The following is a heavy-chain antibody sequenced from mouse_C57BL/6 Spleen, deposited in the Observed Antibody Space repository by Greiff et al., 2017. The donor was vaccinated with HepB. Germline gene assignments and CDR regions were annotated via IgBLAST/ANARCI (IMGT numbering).Heavy chain of an antibody. CDR2: ISNGGGST. V-gene: IGHV5-12*01. D-gene: IGHD2-4*01. Sequence: EVKLVESGGGLVQPGGSLKLSCAASGFTFSDYYMYWVRQTPEKRLEWVAYISNGGGSTYYPDTVKGRFTISRDNAKNTLYLQMSRLKSEDTAMYDCARQHYDYDEYFDVWGTGTTVTVSS. J-gene: IGHJ1*03. CDR1: GFTFSDYY. CDR3: ARQHYDYDEYFDV.